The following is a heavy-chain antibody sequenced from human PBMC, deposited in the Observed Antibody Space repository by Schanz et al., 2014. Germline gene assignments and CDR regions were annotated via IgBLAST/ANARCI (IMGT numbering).Heavy chain of an antibody. CDR1: GYTFSSYG. J-gene: IGHJ4*02. CDR2: INVGNGNM. CDR3: ARGYGDSPTDF. V-gene: IGHV1-18*01. Sequence: QVQLVQSGAEVKKPGASVKVSCKTSGYTFSSYGITWVRQAPGQGLEWMGWINVGNGNMKYSQKFQGRVTITRDTSASTAYMELTSLRSDDTAVYFCARGYGDSPTDFWGQGTLVTVSS. D-gene: IGHD4-17*01.